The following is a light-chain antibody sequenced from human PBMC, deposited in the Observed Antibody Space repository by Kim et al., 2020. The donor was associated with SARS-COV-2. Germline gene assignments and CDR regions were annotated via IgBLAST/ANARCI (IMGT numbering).Light chain of an antibody. Sequence: GEGAAPSCRASQSVGIAFAWYEQRPGQATRLLICDALRRAYGVPARFSGSGVGTDFSLPFRSLEREEFAFYYCQQRGNWPMTFGQGTKVDIK. CDR3: QQRGNWPMT. CDR1: QSVGIA. J-gene: IGKJ1*01. V-gene: IGKV3-11*01. CDR2: DAL.